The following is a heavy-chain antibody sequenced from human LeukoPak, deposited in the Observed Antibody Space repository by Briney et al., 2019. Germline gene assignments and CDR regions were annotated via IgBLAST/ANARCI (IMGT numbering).Heavy chain of an antibody. CDR3: ARDQAVAGTGMDV. J-gene: IGHJ6*02. V-gene: IGHV3-21*01. CDR1: GFTFSSYS. D-gene: IGHD6-19*01. Sequence: GGSLRLSCAASGFTFSSYSMTWVRQAPGKGLEWVSSISSSSSYIYYADSVKGRFTISRDNAKNSLYLQMNSLRAEDTAVYYCARDQAVAGTGMDVWGQGTTVTVSS. CDR2: ISSSSSYI.